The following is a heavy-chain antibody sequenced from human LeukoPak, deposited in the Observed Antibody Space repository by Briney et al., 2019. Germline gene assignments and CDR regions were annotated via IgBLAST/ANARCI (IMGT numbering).Heavy chain of an antibody. J-gene: IGHJ4*02. V-gene: IGHV3-74*01. CDR2: IISDGSSA. D-gene: IGHD3-10*01. CDR3: VRDSYYHPDY. Sequence: GGSLRLSCAASGFTFSSYGMNWVRQAPGRGLVWVSRIISDGSSATYADSVRGRFTISRDNAKNTMYLQMNSLRAEDTAVYYCVRDSYYHPDYWGQGTLVTVSS. CDR1: GFTFSSYG.